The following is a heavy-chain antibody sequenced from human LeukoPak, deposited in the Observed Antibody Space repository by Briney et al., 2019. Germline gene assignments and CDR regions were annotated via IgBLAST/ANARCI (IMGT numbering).Heavy chain of an antibody. V-gene: IGHV4-59*01. J-gene: IGHJ4*02. Sequence: SETLSLTCTVSGASIRSYYWNWIRQPPAKGLEGIGDVHYSGSSNYNLSLKSRVTISVDTANNQYSLILSSVTAADTAVYYCVRDTRSYDTSGYYHFDFWGQGSLVTVSS. CDR2: VHYSGSS. D-gene: IGHD3-22*01. CDR3: VRDTRSYDTSGYYHFDF. CDR1: GASIRSYY.